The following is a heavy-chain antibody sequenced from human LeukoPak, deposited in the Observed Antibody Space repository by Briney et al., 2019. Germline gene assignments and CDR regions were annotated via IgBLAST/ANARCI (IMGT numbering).Heavy chain of an antibody. CDR1: GFTFNSYA. CDR2: ISYDGSNK. D-gene: IGHD5-12*01. CDR3: AGDQLAYSGYDTLFDY. V-gene: IGHV3-30*04. J-gene: IGHJ4*02. Sequence: GGSLRLSCAASGFTFNSYAIHWVRQAPGKGLEWVAVISYDGSNKYYAESVKGRFTISRDNSKNTLYLQLNSLRPDDTAVYYCAGDQLAYSGYDTLFDYWGQGTLVTVSS.